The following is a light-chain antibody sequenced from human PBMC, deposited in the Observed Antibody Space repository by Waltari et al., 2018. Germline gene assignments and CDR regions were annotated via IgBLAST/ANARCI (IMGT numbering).Light chain of an antibody. CDR1: QKINYW. CDR2: KAS. Sequence: DIQMTQSPSTLSASVGDRVTITCRASQKINYWLAWYQQKPGKAPNLLIYKASSLESGVPSRFSGSGSGTEFTLTISSLQPGDFATYYCQQYNSFPWTFGQGTKVEIK. CDR3: QQYNSFPWT. J-gene: IGKJ1*01. V-gene: IGKV1-5*03.